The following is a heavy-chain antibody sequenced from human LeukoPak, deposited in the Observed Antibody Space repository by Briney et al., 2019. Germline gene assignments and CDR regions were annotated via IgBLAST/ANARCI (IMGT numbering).Heavy chain of an antibody. CDR2: ISSSGSTI. CDR1: GFTFSDSY. D-gene: IGHD3-3*01. V-gene: IGHV3-11*04. CDR3: ARSGYYSGFDY. Sequence: GGSLRLSCAFSGFTFSDSYMSWIRQAPGKGLEWVSYISSSGSTIYYADSVKGRFTISRDNARKSLYLQMNGLRAKDTAVYYCARSGYYSGFDYWGQGTLVTVSS. J-gene: IGHJ4*02.